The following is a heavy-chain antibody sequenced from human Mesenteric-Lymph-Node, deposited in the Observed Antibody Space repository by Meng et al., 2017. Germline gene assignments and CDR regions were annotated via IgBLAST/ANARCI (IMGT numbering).Heavy chain of an antibody. CDR2: IYTSGST. D-gene: IGHD1-26*01. CDR3: ARGRVYIGNYYFFDS. J-gene: IGHJ4*02. Sequence: SETLSLTCTVSRGSIGNYYWTWIRQPAGKGLEWIGRIYTSGSTKYNPSLKSRVTMSVDTSKNQFSLRLSSVTAADTAVYYCARGRVYIGNYYFFDSRGQGTLVTVSS. CDR1: RGSIGNYY. V-gene: IGHV4-4*07.